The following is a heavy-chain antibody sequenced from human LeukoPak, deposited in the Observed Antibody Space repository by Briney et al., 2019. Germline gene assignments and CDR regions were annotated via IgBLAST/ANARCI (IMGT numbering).Heavy chain of an antibody. CDR1: GGSISSYY. D-gene: IGHD6-13*01. CDR3: ARRDIAAAGSDAFDI. Sequence: SETLSLTCTVSGGSISSYYWSWIRQPPGKGLEWIGYIYYSGSTNYNPSLKSRVTISVDASKNQFSLKLSSVTAADTAVYYCARRDIAAAGSDAFDIWGQGTMVTVSS. V-gene: IGHV4-59*12. J-gene: IGHJ3*02. CDR2: IYYSGST.